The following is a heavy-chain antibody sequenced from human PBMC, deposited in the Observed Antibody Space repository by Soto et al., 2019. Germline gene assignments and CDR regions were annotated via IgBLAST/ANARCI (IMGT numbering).Heavy chain of an antibody. CDR3: ATDPGYSLVPDF. V-gene: IGHV3-15*01. Sequence: GGSLRLSCTASGFTFSNVWMSWVRQAPGKGLEWVGRIKSKSDGGTAHYAAPMEGRFTMSRDDSKNTLFLQMNGLKTEDTAVYYCATDPGYSLVPDFWRQGTLVTVSS. CDR1: GFTFSNVW. J-gene: IGHJ4*02. D-gene: IGHD5-18*01. CDR2: IKSKSDGGTA.